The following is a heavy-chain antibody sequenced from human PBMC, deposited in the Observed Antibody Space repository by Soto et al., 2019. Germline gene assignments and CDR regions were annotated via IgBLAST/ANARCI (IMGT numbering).Heavy chain of an antibody. Sequence: SDTLSLTCAVYGGSFSGYYWSCIRQPSGKGLEWIGEINHSGSTNYNPSLKSRVTISVDTSKNQFSLKLSSVTAADTAVYYCALWVDIVLMNTLSNIDGWGKGTPVTV. CDR2: INHSGST. D-gene: IGHD2-8*01. CDR1: GGSFSGYY. V-gene: IGHV4-34*01. J-gene: IGHJ6*03. CDR3: ALWVDIVLMNTLSNIDG.